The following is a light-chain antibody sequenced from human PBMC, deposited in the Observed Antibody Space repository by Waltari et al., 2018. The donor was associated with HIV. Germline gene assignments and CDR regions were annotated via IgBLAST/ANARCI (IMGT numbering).Light chain of an antibody. Sequence: DIQMTHPPSSLSASVGDRVTTTCRASQGISNYLAWYQQKPGKVPKLLIYAASTLQSGVPSRFSGSGSGTDFTLTISSLQPEDVATYYCQKYNSAPQTFGQGTKVEIK. J-gene: IGKJ1*01. V-gene: IGKV1-27*01. CDR3: QKYNSAPQT. CDR1: QGISNY. CDR2: AAS.